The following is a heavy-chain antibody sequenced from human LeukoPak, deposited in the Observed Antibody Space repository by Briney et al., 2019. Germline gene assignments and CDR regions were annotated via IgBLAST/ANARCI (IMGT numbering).Heavy chain of an antibody. CDR3: ARGLHYYDSSGYYYRGGMDV. J-gene: IGHJ6*02. Sequence: GGSLRLSCAASGFMFSSYEMNWVRQAPGKGLEWVPYISSSGSVMYYADSVQGRFTISRDNAKNSLYLQMNSLRAEDTAVYYCARGLHYYDSSGYYYRGGMDVWGQGTTVTVSS. CDR1: GFMFSSYE. D-gene: IGHD3-22*01. CDR2: ISSSGSVM. V-gene: IGHV3-48*03.